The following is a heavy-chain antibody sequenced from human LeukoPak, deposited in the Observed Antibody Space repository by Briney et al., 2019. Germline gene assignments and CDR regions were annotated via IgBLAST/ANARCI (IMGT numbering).Heavy chain of an antibody. CDR1: GFTFSSYA. D-gene: IGHD4-11*01. V-gene: IGHV3-30*04. CDR3: ARDAAYSAFNM. CDR2: ISYDGSNK. Sequence: PGRSLRLSCAASGFTFSSYAMHWVRQAPGKGLEWVAVISYDGSNKYYADSVKGRFTISRDNSKNTLYLQMNSLRAEDTAVYYCARDAAYSAFNMWGQGTMVTVSS. J-gene: IGHJ3*02.